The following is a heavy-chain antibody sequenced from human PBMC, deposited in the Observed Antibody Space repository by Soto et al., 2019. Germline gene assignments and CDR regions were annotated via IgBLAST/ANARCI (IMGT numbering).Heavy chain of an antibody. Sequence: GGSLRLSCAASGFPFSFYSMNWVRQAPGKGLEWVSTITSSSSSYIHYADSVRGRFTVSRDNAKNSLYLQMNSLRAEDAAVYYCARDGNKDGYNHLDYWGQGTLVTVSS. J-gene: IGHJ4*02. CDR1: GFPFSFYS. CDR3: ARDGNKDGYNHLDY. D-gene: IGHD5-12*01. CDR2: ITSSSSSYI. V-gene: IGHV3-21*01.